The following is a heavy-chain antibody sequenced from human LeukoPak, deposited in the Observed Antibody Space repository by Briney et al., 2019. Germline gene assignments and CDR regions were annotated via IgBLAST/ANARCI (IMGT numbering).Heavy chain of an antibody. J-gene: IGHJ3*02. CDR3: ACPEPWSGHDAFDI. D-gene: IGHD3-3*01. CDR2: IYSGGST. V-gene: IGHV3-53*01. CDR1: GFTFSSNY. Sequence: GGSLRLSCAASGFTFSSNYMSWVRQAPGKGLEWVSVIYSGGSTYYADSVKGRFTISRDNSKNTLYLQMNSLRAEDTAVYCCACPEPWSGHDAFDIWGQGTMVTVSS.